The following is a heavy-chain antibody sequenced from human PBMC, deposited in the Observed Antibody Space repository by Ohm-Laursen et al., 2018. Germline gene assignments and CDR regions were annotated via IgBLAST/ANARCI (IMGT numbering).Heavy chain of an antibody. CDR1: GAPISTHY. J-gene: IGHJ3*02. Sequence: SDTLSLTCTVSGAPISTHYWSWIRQPPGKGLEGIGYIYYSGTTNYNPSLKNRVTISLNTSKNQFSLKLSSVTAADTAVYYCARRGHAFDIWGQGAMVTVSS. V-gene: IGHV4-59*07. CDR3: ARRGHAFDI. CDR2: IYYSGTT.